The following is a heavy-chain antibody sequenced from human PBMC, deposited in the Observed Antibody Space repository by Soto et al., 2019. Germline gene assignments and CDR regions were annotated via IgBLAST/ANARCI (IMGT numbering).Heavy chain of an antibody. Sequence: QVQLQQWGAGLLKPSETLFLTCAVYGGSFSGYYWSWLRQTPEKGLEWFGEINHSGDTKYKPSLESRVTISVDTSKNQFSLKVNSVSAADTAVYYCARTGGMDVWGQGATVTVSS. CDR1: GGSFSGYY. V-gene: IGHV4-34*01. J-gene: IGHJ6*02. CDR3: ARTGGMDV. CDR2: INHSGDT.